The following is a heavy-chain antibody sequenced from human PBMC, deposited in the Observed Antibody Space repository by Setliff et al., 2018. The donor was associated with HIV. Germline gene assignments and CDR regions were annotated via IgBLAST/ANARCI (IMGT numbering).Heavy chain of an antibody. J-gene: IGHJ4*02. Sequence: ASVKVSCKASGYTFTDYYMHWVQQAPGKGLEWMGRVDPEDGETIYAQKFQGRVTITADQSTSTAYMELSGLTSEDTAVYYCASPRLDWSFSHFDYWGQGTPVTVSS. CDR3: ASPRLDWSFSHFDY. D-gene: IGHD3-9*01. V-gene: IGHV1-69-2*01. CDR1: GYTFTDYY. CDR2: VDPEDGET.